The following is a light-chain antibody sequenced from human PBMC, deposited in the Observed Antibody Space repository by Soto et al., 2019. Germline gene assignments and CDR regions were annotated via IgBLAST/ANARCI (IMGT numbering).Light chain of an antibody. V-gene: IGKV1-39*01. CDR2: TAS. Sequence: DIQMTQSPSSLSASVGDRVSITCRASQSIRKFLNWYQQKPGKAPNLLIYTASNLQGGVPSRFSGSASETDFTLTISSLQPEDFATYYCQQSYSTPITFGQGTRLEI. CDR1: QSIRKF. J-gene: IGKJ5*01. CDR3: QQSYSTPIT.